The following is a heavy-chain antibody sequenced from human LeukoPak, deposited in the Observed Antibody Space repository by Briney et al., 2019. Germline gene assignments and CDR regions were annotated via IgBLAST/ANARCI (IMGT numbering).Heavy chain of an antibody. J-gene: IGHJ5*02. Sequence: SETLSLTCSVSGDSIIGYYWGWIRQPPGKGLEWIGYIYYSGSTNYNPSLKSRVTISVDTSKNQFSLKLSSVTAADTAVYYCARVYYDILTGYYGGWFDPWGQGTLVTVSS. CDR2: IYYSGST. CDR1: GDSIIGYY. D-gene: IGHD3-9*01. V-gene: IGHV4-59*01. CDR3: ARVYYDILTGYYGGWFDP.